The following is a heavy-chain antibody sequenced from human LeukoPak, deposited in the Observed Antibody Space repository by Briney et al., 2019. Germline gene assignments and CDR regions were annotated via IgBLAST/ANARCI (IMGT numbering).Heavy chain of an antibody. CDR2: IYYSGST. Sequence: SETLSLTCTVSGGSISSSSYYWGWVRQPPGKGLEWIGSIYYSGSTYYNPSLKSRVTISVDTSKNQFSLKLSSVTAADTAVYYCARLQHIAGFDYWGQGTLVTVSS. CDR3: ARLQHIAGFDY. J-gene: IGHJ4*02. CDR1: GGSISSSSYY. D-gene: IGHD6-13*01. V-gene: IGHV4-39*01.